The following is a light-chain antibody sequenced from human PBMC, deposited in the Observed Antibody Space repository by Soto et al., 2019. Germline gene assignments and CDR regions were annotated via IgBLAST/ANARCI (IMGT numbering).Light chain of an antibody. J-gene: IGKJ5*01. CDR3: QQSYSTPRT. CDR1: QSIRRY. CDR2: AAS. Sequence: IQITPSSSALSASVGNRVTITYRTSQSIRRYLNWYEQKPGKAPKLVIYAASSLKSGVPSRFSGSGSGTDFTLPISSLQPEDFEPYYCQQSYSTPRTFGQGTRLEVK. V-gene: IGKV1-39*01.